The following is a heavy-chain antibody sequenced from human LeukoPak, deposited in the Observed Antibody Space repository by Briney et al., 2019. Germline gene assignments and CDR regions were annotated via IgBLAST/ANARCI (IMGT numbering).Heavy chain of an antibody. J-gene: IGHJ3*02. D-gene: IGHD2-21*02. V-gene: IGHV3-53*01. CDR3: ARGVTVRGGPFDI. CDR1: GFSVISNY. Sequence: GGSLRLSCAASGFSVISNYMNWVRRAPGKGLEGVSLIYGDVDTYYADSVKGRFIISRDNSKDTLHLQMNSLRAEDTAIYYCARGVTVRGGPFDIWGQGTMVTVSS. CDR2: IYGDVDT.